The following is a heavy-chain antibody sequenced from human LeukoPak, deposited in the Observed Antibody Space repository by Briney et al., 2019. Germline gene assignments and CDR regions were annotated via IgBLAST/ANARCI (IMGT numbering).Heavy chain of an antibody. CDR2: IRSQIYGGTP. Sequence: GGSLRLSCAASGFTFGDYAMTWVRQAPGKGLEWVGFIRSQIYGGTPEYAASVKGRFTISRDDSEGVAYLQMNSLKTEDTAVYYCTRDQTPYYWGQGTLVTVSS. V-gene: IGHV3-49*04. CDR3: TRDQTPYY. J-gene: IGHJ4*02. CDR1: GFTFGDYA.